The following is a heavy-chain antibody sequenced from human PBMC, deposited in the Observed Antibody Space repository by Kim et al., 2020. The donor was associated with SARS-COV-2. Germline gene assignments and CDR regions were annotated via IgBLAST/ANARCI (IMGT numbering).Heavy chain of an antibody. V-gene: IGHV4-38-2*02. D-gene: IGHD3-10*01. CDR2: IHHSGYT. Sequence: SETLSLTCTVSGYSLSSGYYWGWIRQSPGKGLEWIGNIHHSGYTYYNPSLKSRITISLDTSKNQFSLKLTSVTAADTAVYFCARDRVGSGYFDYWDQGT. J-gene: IGHJ4*02. CDR3: ARDRVGSGYFDY. CDR1: GYSLSSGYY.